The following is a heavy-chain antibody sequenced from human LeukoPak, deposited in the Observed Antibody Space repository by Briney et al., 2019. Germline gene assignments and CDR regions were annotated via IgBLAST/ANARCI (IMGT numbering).Heavy chain of an antibody. CDR2: ISGSGGST. V-gene: IGHV3-23*01. D-gene: IGHD6-19*01. J-gene: IGHJ5*02. CDR1: GGSISSSSYY. Sequence: PSETLSLTCTVSGGSISSSSYYWGWVRQAPGKGLEWVSAISGSGGSTYYADSVKGRFTISRDNSKNTLYLQMNSLRAEDTAVYYCANTSSGRKKNWFDPWGQGTLVTVSS. CDR3: ANTSSGRKKNWFDP.